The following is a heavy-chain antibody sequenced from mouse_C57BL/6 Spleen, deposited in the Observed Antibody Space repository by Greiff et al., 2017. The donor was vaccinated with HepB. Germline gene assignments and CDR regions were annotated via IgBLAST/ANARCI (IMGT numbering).Heavy chain of an antibody. CDR3: ASSVYECYYFDY. CDR2: INPSSGYT. D-gene: IGHD2-3*01. CDR1: GYTFTSYW. Sequence: VQLQQSGAELAKPGASVKLSCKASGYTFTSYWMHWVNQRPGQGLEWIGYINPSSGYTKYNQKFKDKATLTADKSSSTAYMQLSSLTYEDSAVYYCASSVYECYYFDYWGQGTTLTVSS. J-gene: IGHJ2*01. V-gene: IGHV1-7*01.